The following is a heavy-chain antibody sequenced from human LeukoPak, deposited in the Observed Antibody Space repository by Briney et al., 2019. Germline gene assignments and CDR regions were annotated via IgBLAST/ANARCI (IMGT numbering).Heavy chain of an antibody. Sequence: GGSLRLSCAASGFTVSSNYMSWVRQAPGKGLEWVSVIYSGGGTYYADSVKGRFTISRDNSKNTLYLQMNSLRPEDTAVYYCARVPAAIRGYYHYYMDVWGKGTTVTVSS. CDR1: GFTVSSNY. D-gene: IGHD2-2*02. CDR2: IYSGGGT. CDR3: ARVPAAIRGYYHYYMDV. V-gene: IGHV3-66*02. J-gene: IGHJ6*03.